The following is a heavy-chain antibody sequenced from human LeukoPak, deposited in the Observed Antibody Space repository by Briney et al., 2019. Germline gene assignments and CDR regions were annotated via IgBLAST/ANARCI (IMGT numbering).Heavy chain of an antibody. CDR1: GFFFSSYA. V-gene: IGHV3-30*04. J-gene: IGHJ6*01. D-gene: IGHD6-19*01. CDR3: ARDGRLAVADYYYYGMVG. Sequence: HPGGSLSLSCAVSGFFFSSYAMHWVRQAPGKGLEWVAVISYDGSNKYYADSVKGRFTISRDNYKDPLYLQMNSLRAEETAVYYCARDGRLAVADYYYYGMVGWGQGATRTVS. CDR2: ISYDGSNK.